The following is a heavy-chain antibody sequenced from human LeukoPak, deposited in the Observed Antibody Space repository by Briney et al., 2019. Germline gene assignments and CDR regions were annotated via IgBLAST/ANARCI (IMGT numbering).Heavy chain of an antibody. CDR2: INPNSGET. Sequence: ASVKVSCKASGYTFTGAYMHWVRQAPGQGLEWVGWINPNSGETKFAPKFQGRVTMTRDTSLSTAFMDLGGLRSDDTAVYYCARVLFNSGYDSWGQGSLVSVSS. CDR1: GYTFTGAY. D-gene: IGHD4-23*01. CDR3: ARVLFNSGYDS. V-gene: IGHV1-2*02. J-gene: IGHJ5*01.